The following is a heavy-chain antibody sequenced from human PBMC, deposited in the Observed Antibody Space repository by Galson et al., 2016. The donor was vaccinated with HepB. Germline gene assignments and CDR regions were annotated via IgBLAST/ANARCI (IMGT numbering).Heavy chain of an antibody. D-gene: IGHD3-10*01. CDR3: ARTDNVITMRLFDY. CDR2: IWYDGSNK. J-gene: IGHJ4*02. V-gene: IGHV3-33*01. Sequence: SLRLSCAASGVTLSYYAMHWVRQAPGKGLEWVAVIWYDGSNKYYADSVKGRFIISRDDSKNTLYLQMNSLRVEDTAVYYRARTDNVITMRLFDYWGQGTLVTVSS. CDR1: GVTLSYYA.